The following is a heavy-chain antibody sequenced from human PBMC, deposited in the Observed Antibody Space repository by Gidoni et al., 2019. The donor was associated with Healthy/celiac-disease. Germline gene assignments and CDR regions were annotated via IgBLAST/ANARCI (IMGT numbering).Heavy chain of an antibody. V-gene: IGHV1-24*01. Sequence: QVQLVQSGAEVKKPGASVKVSCKVSGYTLTELSMHWVRQAPGKGLEWMGGFDPEDGETIYAQKFQGRVTMTEDTSTDTAYMELSSLRSEDTAVYYCATDSQKVPQWELLDYYGMDVWGQGTTVTVSS. CDR2: FDPEDGET. D-gene: IGHD1-26*01. CDR3: ATDSQKVPQWELLDYYGMDV. J-gene: IGHJ6*02. CDR1: GYTLTELS.